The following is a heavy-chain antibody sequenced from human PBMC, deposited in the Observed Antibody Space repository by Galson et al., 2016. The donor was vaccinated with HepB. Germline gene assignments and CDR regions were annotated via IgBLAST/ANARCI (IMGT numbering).Heavy chain of an antibody. CDR2: ISGSGNT. V-gene: IGHV3-23*01. Sequence: SLRLSCAASEFIFSDFAFSWVRQAPGKGLEWLSSISGSGNTNYADSVKGRFIISRDNSKGTLYLEMNILRAEDTAIYYCARYSSAWSLDTWGQGTLVTVSS. CDR3: ARYSSAWSLDT. J-gene: IGHJ5*02. D-gene: IGHD6-19*01. CDR1: EFIFSDFA.